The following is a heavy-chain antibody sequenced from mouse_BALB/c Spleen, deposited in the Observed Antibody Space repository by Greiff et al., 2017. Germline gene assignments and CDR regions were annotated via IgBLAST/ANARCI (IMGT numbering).Heavy chain of an antibody. CDR1: GYSITSDYA. D-gene: IGHD3-1*01. CDR3: ATTAGIPRVYYLDY. CDR2: ISYSGST. V-gene: IGHV3-2*02. Sequence: EVQLQESGPGLVKPSQSLSLTCTVTGYSITSDYAWNWLRQFPGNKLEWMGYISYSGSTSYNPSLKSRISSTRDTSKNQFFLQLNSVTTEDTASYYCATTAGIPRVYYLDYWGQGTTLTVSS. J-gene: IGHJ2*01.